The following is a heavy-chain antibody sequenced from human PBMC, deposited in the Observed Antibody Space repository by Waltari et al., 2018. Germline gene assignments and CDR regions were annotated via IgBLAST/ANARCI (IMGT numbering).Heavy chain of an antibody. D-gene: IGHD1-26*01. CDR1: GYTFTSYD. CDR2: TNPNSGNT. V-gene: IGHV1-8*01. J-gene: IGHJ4*02. Sequence: QVQLVQSGAEVKKPGASVKVSCKASGYTFTSYDINWVRQATGQGLEWMGGTNPNSGNTGYAQEIQVRVTMTRNTSISTAYMELSSLRSEDAAVYYCARGKSGSYYNFDYWGQGTLVTVSS. CDR3: ARGKSGSYYNFDY.